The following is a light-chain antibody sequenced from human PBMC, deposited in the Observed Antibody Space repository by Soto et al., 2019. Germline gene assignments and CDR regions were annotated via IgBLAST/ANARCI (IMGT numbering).Light chain of an antibody. CDR3: QQYHKWPIT. CDR1: QSISIN. CDR2: GAS. Sequence: EVVLTQSPATVSVSPGERATLSCRASQSISINLAWYQQIPGQVPRLLIYGASTRATGIPARFSGSGSGTDFTLTITSLQSEDFALYYCQQYHKWPITFGQGARLELK. V-gene: IGKV3-15*01. J-gene: IGKJ5*01.